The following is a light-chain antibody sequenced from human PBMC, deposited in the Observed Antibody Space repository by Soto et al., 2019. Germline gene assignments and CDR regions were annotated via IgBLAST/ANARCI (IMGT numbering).Light chain of an antibody. V-gene: IGKV3-11*01. CDR1: QIVTTY. Sequence: EIVLTQSPATLSLSPGEGATLSCRASQIVTTYLAWYQQKPGQAPRLLIYDASNRATGIPVRFSGSGSGTDFTLTISSLEPEDFAVYYCQQRSNWPWTFGQGTKVEIK. J-gene: IGKJ1*01. CDR2: DAS. CDR3: QQRSNWPWT.